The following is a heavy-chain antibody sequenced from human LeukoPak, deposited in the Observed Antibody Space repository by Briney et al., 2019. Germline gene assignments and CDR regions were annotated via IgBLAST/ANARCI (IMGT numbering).Heavy chain of an antibody. J-gene: IGHJ3*02. V-gene: IGHV5-51*01. CDR2: VYPGDSDT. Sequence: GESLKISRKGSGYSFTSYWIGWVRQMPGKGLEWMGIVYPGDSDTRYSPSFQGQVTISADKSISTAYLQWSSLKASDTAMYYCARRVYSYAFDIWGQGTMVTVSS. CDR3: ARRVYSYAFDI. D-gene: IGHD2-8*01. CDR1: GYSFTSYW.